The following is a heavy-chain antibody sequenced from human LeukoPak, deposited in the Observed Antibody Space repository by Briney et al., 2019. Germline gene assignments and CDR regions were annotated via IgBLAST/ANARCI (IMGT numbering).Heavy chain of an antibody. V-gene: IGHV2-5*02. J-gene: IGHJ6*03. Sequence: SGPTLVKPTQTLTLTCTFSGFSLSTSGVGVGWIRQPPGKALEWLALNYWDDDKRYSPSLKSRLTITTDTSKNQVVLTVTNMVPVDTATYYCAHTAFDFWNGPDYSYMDVWGKGTAVTVSS. CDR1: GFSLSTSGVG. D-gene: IGHD3-3*01. CDR2: NYWDDDK. CDR3: AHTAFDFWNGPDYSYMDV.